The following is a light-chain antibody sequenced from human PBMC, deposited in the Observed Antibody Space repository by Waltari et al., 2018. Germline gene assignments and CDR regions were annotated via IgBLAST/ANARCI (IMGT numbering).Light chain of an antibody. Sequence: EIVMTQSPATLSVSPGERATLSCRASQSISSNLAWYQQRPGQAPSLLIYDASTRATGVPARFSGSGSGTEFTLTISSLQSEDFAIYYCQQSYSTPRFGGGTKVEIK. CDR3: QQSYSTPR. J-gene: IGKJ4*01. CDR2: DAS. V-gene: IGKV3-15*01. CDR1: QSISSN.